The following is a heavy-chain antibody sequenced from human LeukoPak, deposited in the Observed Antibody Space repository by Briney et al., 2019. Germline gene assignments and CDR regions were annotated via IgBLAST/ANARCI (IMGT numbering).Heavy chain of an antibody. Sequence: ASVKVSCKVSGYTLTELSMHWVRQAPGKGLEWMGGFDPEDGETIYAQKSQGRVTMTEDTSTDTAYMELSSLRSEDTAVYYCATGLGVPAVPGVWFDPWGQGTLVTVSS. D-gene: IGHD2-2*01. CDR3: ATGLGVPAVPGVWFDP. CDR2: FDPEDGET. V-gene: IGHV1-24*01. J-gene: IGHJ5*02. CDR1: GYTLTELS.